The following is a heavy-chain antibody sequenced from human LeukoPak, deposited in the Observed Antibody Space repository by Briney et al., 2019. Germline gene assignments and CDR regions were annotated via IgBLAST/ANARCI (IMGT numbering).Heavy chain of an antibody. Sequence: ASVKVSCKASGYTFISYGISWLRQAPGQGLEWMGWISSSSGKTNSAQKFQGRVTMTTDTSTSTAYMELRSLRFDDTALYYCARDYSSSSGRFDPWGQGTLVTVSS. CDR2: ISSSSGKT. D-gene: IGHD6-6*01. CDR3: ARDYSSSSGRFDP. V-gene: IGHV1-18*01. J-gene: IGHJ5*02. CDR1: GYTFISYG.